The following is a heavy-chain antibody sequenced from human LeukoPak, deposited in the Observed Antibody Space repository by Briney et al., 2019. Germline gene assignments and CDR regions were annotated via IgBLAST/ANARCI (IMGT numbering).Heavy chain of an antibody. D-gene: IGHD6-13*01. CDR2: IYYSGST. CDR3: GRPIAAAGYFDY. J-gene: IGHJ4*02. V-gene: IGHV4-39*01. CDR1: GVSINSSTYY. Sequence: SETLSLTCTGSGVSINSSTYYWGWIRQPPGKRLEWIGTIYYSGSTYYNPSLKSRVTISVDTSKNQFSLRLSSVTAADTAVYYCGRPIAAAGYFDYWGQGHLVTV.